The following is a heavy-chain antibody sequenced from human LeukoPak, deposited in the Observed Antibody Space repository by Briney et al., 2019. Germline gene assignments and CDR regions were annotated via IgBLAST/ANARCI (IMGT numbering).Heavy chain of an antibody. J-gene: IGHJ4*02. Sequence: SETLSLTCTVSGGSISSYYWSWIRQPPGKGLEWIGYIYYSGSTNYNPPLKSRVTISVDTSKNQFSLKRSSVTAADTAVYYCARAVYYGSTLDYWGQGTLGTVSS. D-gene: IGHD3-10*01. CDR2: IYYSGST. CDR3: ARAVYYGSTLDY. CDR1: GGSISSYY. V-gene: IGHV4-59*01.